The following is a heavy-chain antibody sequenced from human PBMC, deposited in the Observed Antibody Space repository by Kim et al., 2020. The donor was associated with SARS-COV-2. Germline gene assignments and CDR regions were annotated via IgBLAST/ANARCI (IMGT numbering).Heavy chain of an antibody. V-gene: IGHV3-21*01. J-gene: IGHJ4*02. CDR1: GFTFSSYS. Sequence: GGSLRLSCAASGFTFSSYSMNWVRQAPGKGLEWVSSISSSSSYIYYADSVKGRFTISRDNAKNSLYLQMNSLRAEDTAVYYCARSLVPAAGAPFDYWGQGTLVTVSS. CDR3: ARSLVPAAGAPFDY. D-gene: IGHD2-2*01. CDR2: ISSSSSYI.